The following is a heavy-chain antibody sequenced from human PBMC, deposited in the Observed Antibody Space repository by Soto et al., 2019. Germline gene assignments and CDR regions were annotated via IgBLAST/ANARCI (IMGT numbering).Heavy chain of an antibody. J-gene: IGHJ5*02. CDR2: FYRGGRR. D-gene: IGHD2-21*01. Sequence: EVQMVESGGGLIQPGGSLKLSCEVSGFGVTESEYYVSWIRQAPGKGLEWVAAFYRGGRRNYAASVKGRFVISRDKSENSVFLQLNLVRVEDTAVYYCAREVVVGATAKFDRWCQGTMVIVSP. CDR3: AREVVVGATAKFDR. V-gene: IGHV3-53*03. CDR1: GFGVTESEYY.